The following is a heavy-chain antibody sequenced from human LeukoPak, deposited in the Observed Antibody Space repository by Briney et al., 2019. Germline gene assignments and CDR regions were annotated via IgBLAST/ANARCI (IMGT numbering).Heavy chain of an antibody. D-gene: IGHD3-10*01. J-gene: IGHJ4*02. Sequence: GGSLRLSCAASGFTFSSYGMHWVRQAPGKGLEWVAVISYDGSNKYYADSVKGRFTISRDNSKNTLYLQMNSLRAEDTAVYYCAKDSVLWFGEPIPCFDYWGQGTLVTVSS. CDR1: GFTFSSYG. V-gene: IGHV3-30*18. CDR3: AKDSVLWFGEPIPCFDY. CDR2: ISYDGSNK.